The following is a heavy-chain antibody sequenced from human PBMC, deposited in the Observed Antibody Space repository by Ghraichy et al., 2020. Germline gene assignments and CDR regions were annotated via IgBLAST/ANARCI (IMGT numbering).Heavy chain of an antibody. CDR1: GYTFTSYG. Sequence: ASVKVSCKASGYTFTSYGISWVRQAPGQGLEWMGWISAYNGNTNYAQKLQGRVTMTTDTSTSTAYMELRSLRSDDTAVYYCARVSESYDSSGYFPQAYAFDIWGQGTMVTVSS. D-gene: IGHD3-22*01. J-gene: IGHJ3*02. CDR3: ARVSESYDSSGYFPQAYAFDI. V-gene: IGHV1-18*01. CDR2: ISAYNGNT.